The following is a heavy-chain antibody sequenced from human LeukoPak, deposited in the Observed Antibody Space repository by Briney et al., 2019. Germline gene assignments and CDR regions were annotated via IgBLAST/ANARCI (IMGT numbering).Heavy chain of an antibody. CDR2: IIPIFGTA. J-gene: IGHJ6*02. CDR3: ARDQRATRGYYYGMDV. CDR1: GGTFSSYA. V-gene: IGHV1-69*13. Sequence: GASVKVSCKASGGTFSSYAISWVRQAPGQGLEWMGGIIPIFGTANYAQKFQGRVTITADESTSTAYMELSSLRSEDTAVYYCARDQRATRGYYYGMDVWGQGTTVTVSS. D-gene: IGHD5-12*01.